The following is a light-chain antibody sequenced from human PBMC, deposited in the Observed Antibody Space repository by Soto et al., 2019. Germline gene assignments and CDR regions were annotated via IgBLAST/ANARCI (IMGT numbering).Light chain of an antibody. J-gene: IGKJ4*02. CDR3: HQYGSTPLT. Sequence: EIVLTQPPGTLSLSPGGRATLSCRASQSVSRNYVAWYQQKPGQSPRLLIYGASNRASGIPDRFSGSASGADFTLIIARLEPEDFAMYYCHQYGSTPLTFGGGTKVEIK. V-gene: IGKV3-20*01. CDR1: QSVSRNY. CDR2: GAS.